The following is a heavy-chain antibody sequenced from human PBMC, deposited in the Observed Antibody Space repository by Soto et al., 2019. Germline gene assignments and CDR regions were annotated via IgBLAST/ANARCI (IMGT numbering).Heavy chain of an antibody. D-gene: IGHD2-15*01. J-gene: IGHJ4*02. V-gene: IGHV3-53*01. CDR3: ARAGRNRNFFDY. Sequence: EVQLVESGGGLIQPGWSLRLSCAASGFTVSSNYMTWVRQAPGKGLEWVSVIYSGGSTYYADSVKGRFTISRDNSKNTLYLQRNILIAEDTALYYCARAGRNRNFFDYWGQGTLVSVSS. CDR1: GFTVSSNY. CDR2: IYSGGST.